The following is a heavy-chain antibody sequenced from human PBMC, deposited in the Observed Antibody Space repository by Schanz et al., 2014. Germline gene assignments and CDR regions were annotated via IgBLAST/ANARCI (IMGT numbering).Heavy chain of an antibody. D-gene: IGHD2-21*02. CDR1: GITLSGYG. CDR3: ARPSDSSWYMDV. Sequence: EVQLVESGGGVVQPGRSLRLSCAASGITLSGYGLHWVRQAPGKGLEWVSSISSSSSYISYADSVKGRFTISRDNAKNSLYLQMNSLRAEDTAVYYCARPSDSSWYMDVWGKGTTVTVSS. J-gene: IGHJ6*03. V-gene: IGHV3-21*01. CDR2: ISSSSSYI.